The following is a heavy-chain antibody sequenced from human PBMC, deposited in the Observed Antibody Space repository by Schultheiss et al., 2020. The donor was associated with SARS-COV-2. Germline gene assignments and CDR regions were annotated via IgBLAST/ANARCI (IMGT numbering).Heavy chain of an antibody. J-gene: IGHJ4*02. Sequence: GSLRLSCSASGFTFSDYYMTWIRQAPGKGLEWIGSIYYSGSTDYNPSLRSRVTISLDKSQSQFSLELTSVTAADTAVYYCAGSGYRFGARWWGQGTLVTVSS. CDR2: IYYSGST. CDR1: GFTFSDYY. CDR3: AGSGYRFGARW. V-gene: IGHV4-59*03. D-gene: IGHD5-18*01.